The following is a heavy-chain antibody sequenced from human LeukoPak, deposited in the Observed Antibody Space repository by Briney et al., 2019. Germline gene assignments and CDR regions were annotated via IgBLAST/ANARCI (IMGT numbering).Heavy chain of an antibody. CDR2: INSDGSST. V-gene: IGHV3-74*01. J-gene: IGHJ5*02. Sequence: PGGSLRLSCAASGFTFSSYWMHWVRQAPGKGLVWISRINSDGSSTSYADSVKGRFTISRDNAKNTLYLQMNSLRAEDTALYYCVRLPWELGDGGVTWGQGTLVTVSS. CDR1: GFTFSSYW. CDR3: VRLPWELGDGGVT. D-gene: IGHD1-26*01.